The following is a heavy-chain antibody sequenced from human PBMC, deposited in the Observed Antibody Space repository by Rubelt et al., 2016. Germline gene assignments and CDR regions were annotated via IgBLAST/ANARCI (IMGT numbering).Heavy chain of an antibody. J-gene: IGHJ5*02. Sequence: WLTCTVSGGSISSYYWSWIRQPPGKGLEWIGYIYYSGSTYYNPSLKSRVTISVDTSKNQFSLKLSSVTAADTAVYYCARNVRLRGVIFNWFDPWGQGTLVTVSS. D-gene: IGHD3-10*01. CDR3: ARNVRLRGVIFNWFDP. CDR1: GGSISSYY. CDR2: IYYSGST. V-gene: IGHV4-59*08.